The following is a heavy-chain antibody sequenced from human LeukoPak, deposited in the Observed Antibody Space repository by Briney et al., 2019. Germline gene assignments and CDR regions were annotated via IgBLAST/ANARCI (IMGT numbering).Heavy chain of an antibody. D-gene: IGHD3-22*01. Sequence: SETLSLTCAVSGGSISSTGYCWAWIRQPPGKGLEWIETIYDGGSTYHNTSLKSRITMSVDTSRNQFSLKLSSVDAADTAVYYCAKAGVRYFDSSGLYAFDFWGQGTTVTVSS. CDR1: GGSISSTGYC. CDR2: IYDGGST. V-gene: IGHV4-39*01. J-gene: IGHJ3*01. CDR3: AKAGVRYFDSSGLYAFDF.